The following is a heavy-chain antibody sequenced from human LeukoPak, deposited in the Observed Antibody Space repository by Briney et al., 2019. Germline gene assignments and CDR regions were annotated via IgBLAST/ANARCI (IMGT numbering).Heavy chain of an antibody. J-gene: IGHJ4*02. CDR1: GFTFSSYS. V-gene: IGHV3-21*01. Sequence: GGSLRLSCAASGFTFSSYSMNWVRQAPGKGLEWVSSICSSSSYIYYADSVKGRFTISRDNAKNSLYLQMNSLRAEDTAVYYCARGKPSIAAAGTGGIDYWGQGTLVTVSS. CDR2: ICSSSSYI. CDR3: ARGKPSIAAAGTGGIDY. D-gene: IGHD6-13*01.